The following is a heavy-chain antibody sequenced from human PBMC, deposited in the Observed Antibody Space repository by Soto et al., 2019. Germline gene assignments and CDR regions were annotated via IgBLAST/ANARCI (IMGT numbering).Heavy chain of an antibody. CDR1: GGSISSSSHY. CDR2: IYYSGTT. V-gene: IGHV4-39*07. D-gene: IGHD4-17*01. J-gene: IGHJ6*02. Sequence: ETLSLTCTVSGGSISSSSHYWGCIRHPPGAGLEWIGSIYYSGTTYYSPSLTSRVTISVDTSKNQVSLKLTSVTAADTAVYFCARVTMVIRDSDHFGVDVWGHGTTVTASS. CDR3: ARVTMVIRDSDHFGVDV.